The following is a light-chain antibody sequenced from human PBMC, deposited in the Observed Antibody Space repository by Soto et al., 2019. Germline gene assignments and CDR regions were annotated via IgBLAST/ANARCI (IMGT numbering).Light chain of an antibody. CDR2: GAF. J-gene: IGKJ2*01. Sequence: EIVMTQSPATLSVSPGEGATLSCRASQTVGSSLAWYQQKPGQAPRLLIYGAFTRVTGVPARFSGSGSGTEFTLTIISLQSEDFAVYYCQEYINWPVYTFGQGTKLEIK. V-gene: IGKV3-15*01. CDR3: QEYINWPVYT. CDR1: QTVGSS.